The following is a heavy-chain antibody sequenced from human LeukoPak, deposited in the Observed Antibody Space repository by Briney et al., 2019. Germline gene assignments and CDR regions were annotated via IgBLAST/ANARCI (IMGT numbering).Heavy chain of an antibody. D-gene: IGHD2-15*01. V-gene: IGHV1-3*01. CDR2: INAGNGNT. Sequence: ASVTVSCKASGYTFTTYAMHWVRQAPGQRLEWMGWINAGNGNTKYSQKFQGRVTITRDTSASTAYMELSSLRSEDTAVYYCARGLGYCSGGSCYALYYYYAMDVWGQGTTVTVSS. CDR1: GYTFTTYA. J-gene: IGHJ6*02. CDR3: ARGLGYCSGGSCYALYYYYAMDV.